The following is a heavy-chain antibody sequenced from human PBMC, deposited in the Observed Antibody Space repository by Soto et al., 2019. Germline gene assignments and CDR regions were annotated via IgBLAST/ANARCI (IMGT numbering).Heavy chain of an antibody. CDR2: IWYDGSNK. CDR1: GFTFSSYG. V-gene: IGHV3-33*01. CDR3: ARDIGVVVVLNAFDI. Sequence: SGGSLRLSCAASGFTFSSYGMHWVRQAPGKGLEWVAVIWYDGSNKYYADSVKGRFTISRDNSKNTLYLQMNSLRAEDTAVYYCARDIGVVVVLNAFDIWGQGTMVTVSS. D-gene: IGHD3-22*01. J-gene: IGHJ3*02.